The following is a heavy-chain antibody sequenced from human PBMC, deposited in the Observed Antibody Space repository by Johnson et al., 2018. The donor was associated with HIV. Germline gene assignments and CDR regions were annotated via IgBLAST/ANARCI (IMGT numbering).Heavy chain of an antibody. V-gene: IGHV3-30-3*01. J-gene: IGHJ3*02. CDR1: GITFSDYA. Sequence: VQLVESGGGVVQPGRSLRLSCAASGITFSDYAMHWVRQAPGKGLEWVAVISYDGSNKYYADSVKGRFTISRDNAKNSLHLQMSSLRTEDTALYYCAKGQRLELRGGAFDIWGQGTMVSVSS. D-gene: IGHD1-7*01. CDR3: AKGQRLELRGGAFDI. CDR2: ISYDGSNK.